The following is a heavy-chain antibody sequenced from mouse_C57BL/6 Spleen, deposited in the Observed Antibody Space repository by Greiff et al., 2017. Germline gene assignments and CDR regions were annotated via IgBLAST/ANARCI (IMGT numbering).Heavy chain of an antibody. J-gene: IGHJ4*01. V-gene: IGHV1-62-2*01. CDR3: ARHEDDDDDGWGYAMDY. CDR1: GYTFTEYT. CDR2: FYPGSGSI. D-gene: IGHD2-4*01. Sequence: VQLQQSGAELVKPGASVKLSCKASGYTFTEYTIHWVKQRSGQGLEWIGWFYPGSGSIKYNEKFKDKATLTADKSSSTVYMELSRLTSEDSAVYFCARHEDDDDDGWGYAMDYRGQGTSVTVSS.